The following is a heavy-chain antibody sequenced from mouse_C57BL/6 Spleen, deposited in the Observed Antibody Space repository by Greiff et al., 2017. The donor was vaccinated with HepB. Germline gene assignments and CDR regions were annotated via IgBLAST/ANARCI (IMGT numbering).Heavy chain of an antibody. D-gene: IGHD2-5*01. J-gene: IGHJ4*01. V-gene: IGHV1-81*01. CDR1: GYTFTSYG. Sequence: QVQLQQPGAELVKPGASVKLSCKASGYTFTSYGISWVKQRTGQGLEWIGEIYPRSGNTYYNEKFKGKATLTADKSSSTAYMELRSLTSEDSAVYFCARRSYSNYEGYAMDYWGQGTSVTVSS. CDR2: IYPRSGNT. CDR3: ARRSYSNYEGYAMDY.